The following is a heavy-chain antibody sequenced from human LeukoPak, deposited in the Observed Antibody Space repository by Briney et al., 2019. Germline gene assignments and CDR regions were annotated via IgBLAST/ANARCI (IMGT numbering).Heavy chain of an antibody. CDR3: ARDYNGNSYFDY. D-gene: IGHD4-23*01. CDR2: INPSGGST. CDR1: GYTFTSYY. J-gene: IGHJ4*02. Sequence: ASVKVSCKASGYTFTSYYMHWVRQAPGQGLEWMGIINPSGGSTSYAQKFQGRVTMTRDTSTRTVNMELSSLRSEDTAVYYCARDYNGNSYFDYWGQGTRVTVSS. V-gene: IGHV1-46*01.